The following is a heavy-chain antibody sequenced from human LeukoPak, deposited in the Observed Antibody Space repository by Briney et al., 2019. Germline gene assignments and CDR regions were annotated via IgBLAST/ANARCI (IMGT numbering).Heavy chain of an antibody. V-gene: IGHV1-69*13. CDR3: ASSVRGYGYNWFDP. CDR2: IIPIFGTA. CDR1: GGTFSSYA. D-gene: IGHD5-18*01. J-gene: IGHJ5*02. Sequence: ASAKVSCKASGGTFSSYAISWVRQAPGQGLEWMGGIIPIFGTANYAQKFQGRVTITADESTSTAYMELSSLRSEDTAVYYCASSVRGYGYNWFDPWGQRTLVTVSS.